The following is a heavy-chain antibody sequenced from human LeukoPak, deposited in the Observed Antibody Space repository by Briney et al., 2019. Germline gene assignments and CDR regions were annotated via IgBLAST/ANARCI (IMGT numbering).Heavy chain of an antibody. CDR1: GFTFSSYA. CDR3: AKAKIVVVPAAPGGYYMDV. J-gene: IGHJ6*03. Sequence: PGGSLRLSCAASGFTFSSYAMSWVREAPGKGLEWVSAISGSGGSTYYADSVKGRFTISRDNSKNTLYLQMNSLRAEDTAVYYCAKAKIVVVPAAPGGYYMDVWGKGTTVTVSS. D-gene: IGHD2-2*01. V-gene: IGHV3-23*01. CDR2: ISGSGGST.